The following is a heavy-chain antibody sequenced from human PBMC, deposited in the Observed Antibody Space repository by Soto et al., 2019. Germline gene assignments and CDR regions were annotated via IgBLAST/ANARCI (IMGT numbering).Heavy chain of an antibody. D-gene: IGHD4-17*01. V-gene: IGHV3-23*01. CDR2: VSCSGGGT. Sequence: VQLLESGGGLVQPGGSLRLSCVASGFTFSSYAMHWVRQAPGKGLEWVSGVSCSGGGTYHADSVKGRLTISRHKSKNTLYLLMGSLRAEDTAVYYCVKDKGSTVSPTDYYYNGMDVWGQGTTVTVS. CDR3: VKDKGSTVSPTDYYYNGMDV. CDR1: GFTFSSYA. J-gene: IGHJ6*02.